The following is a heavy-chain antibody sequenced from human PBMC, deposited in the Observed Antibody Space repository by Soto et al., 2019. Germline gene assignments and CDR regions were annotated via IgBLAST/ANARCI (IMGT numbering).Heavy chain of an antibody. CDR2: IKRDGSEK. D-gene: IGHD5-12*01. CDR1: GFTFGSNW. Sequence: EVQLVESGGGLVQPGGSLRLSCAASGFTFGSNWMSWVRQAPGKGLEWVANIKRDGSEKYYVDSVKGRFTISRDNAKNTLYLQRNSLRADDTAVYYCASLEWEASGYADYWGQGTQVTVSS. J-gene: IGHJ4*02. V-gene: IGHV3-7*03. CDR3: ASLEWEASGYADY.